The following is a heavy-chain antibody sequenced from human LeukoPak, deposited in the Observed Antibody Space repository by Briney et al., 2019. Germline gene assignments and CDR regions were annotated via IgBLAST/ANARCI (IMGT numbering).Heavy chain of an antibody. D-gene: IGHD3-22*01. CDR1: GFTFSSYE. J-gene: IGHJ4*02. Sequence: GGSLRLSCAASGFTFSSYEMNWVRQAPGKGLEWVSYISSSGSTIYYADSVKGRFTISRDNAKNSLYLQMNSPRAEDTAVYYCTGFDYYDSSGYSPFDYWGQGTLVTVSS. CDR2: ISSSGSTI. V-gene: IGHV3-48*03. CDR3: TGFDYYDSSGYSPFDY.